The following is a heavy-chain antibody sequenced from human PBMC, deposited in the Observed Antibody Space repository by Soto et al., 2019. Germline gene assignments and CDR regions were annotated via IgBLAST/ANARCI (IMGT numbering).Heavy chain of an antibody. J-gene: IGHJ4*02. D-gene: IGHD3-22*01. CDR1: GYTFTSYG. V-gene: IGHV1-18*01. CDR2: ITANNVNT. CDR3: ARDMGGYYFEPNDY. Sequence: QVQLVQSGPEVKKPGASVKVSCKTSGYTFTSYGISWVRQAPGQGLEWMGWITANNVNTNYAQKFQGRVTMTTDTSTATPYMELRSLRSDDTAVYYCARDMGGYYFEPNDYWGQGTLVTVSS.